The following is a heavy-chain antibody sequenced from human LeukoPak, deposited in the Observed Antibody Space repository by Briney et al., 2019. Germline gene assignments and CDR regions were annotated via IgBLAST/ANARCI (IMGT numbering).Heavy chain of an antibody. V-gene: IGHV3-74*03. D-gene: IGHD1-14*01. Sequence: PGGSLRLSCAASGFTFSDYWMHWLRQVPGKGLVWVSRIYTSGSSTTYADSVKGRFTISRDNAKNTLYLQMDSLRAEDTGVYYCARSNHADDFWGQGTLVTVSS. CDR2: IYTSGSST. J-gene: IGHJ4*02. CDR3: ARSNHADDF. CDR1: GFTFSDYW.